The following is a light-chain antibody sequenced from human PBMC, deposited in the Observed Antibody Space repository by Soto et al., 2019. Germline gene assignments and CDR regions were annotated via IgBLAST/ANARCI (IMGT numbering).Light chain of an antibody. J-gene: IGLJ2*01. CDR2: GNT. CDR3: QSYDSGLSGVV. CDR1: NSNIGADYD. V-gene: IGLV1-40*01. Sequence: QSVLAQPPSVSGAPGQRVTISCNGSNSNIGADYDVHWYQQFPGAAPKLLIYGNTNRPSGVPDRFSGSKSRISASLAITGLQAEDEADYFCQSYDSGLSGVVFGGGTKLTVL.